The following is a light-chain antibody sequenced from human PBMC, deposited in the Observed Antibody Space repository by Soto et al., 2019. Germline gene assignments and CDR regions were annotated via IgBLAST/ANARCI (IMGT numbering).Light chain of an antibody. J-gene: IGKJ1*01. V-gene: IGKV1-8*01. CDR2: AAS. CDR3: QQYYSYSGT. Sequence: AIRVTQSPSSLSASPGDRVTITCRASQGISSYLAWYQQKPGKAPKLLIYAASTLQSGVPSRFSGSGSGTDFTLTISCLQSEDFATYYCQQYYSYSGTFGQGTKVDIK. CDR1: QGISSY.